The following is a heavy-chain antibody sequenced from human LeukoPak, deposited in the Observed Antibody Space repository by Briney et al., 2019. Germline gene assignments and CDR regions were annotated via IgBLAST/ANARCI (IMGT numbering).Heavy chain of an antibody. V-gene: IGHV1-18*01. J-gene: IGHJ4*02. CDR2: ISAYNGNT. CDR3: ARDSPGLRYFDWLTHETRTRNFDY. Sequence: GASVKVSCKASGYTFTSYGISWVRQAPGQGLEWMGWISAYNGNTNYAQKLQGRVTMTTDTSTSTAYMELRNLRSDDTAVYYCARDSPGLRYFDWLTHETRTRNFDYWGQGTLVTVSS. CDR1: GYTFTSYG. D-gene: IGHD3-9*01.